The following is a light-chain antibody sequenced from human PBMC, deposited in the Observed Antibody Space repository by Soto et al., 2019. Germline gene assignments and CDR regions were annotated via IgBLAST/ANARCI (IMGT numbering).Light chain of an antibody. V-gene: IGKV2-28*01. J-gene: IGKJ1*01. CDR1: QSLLYSNGYNY. CDR2: LGS. CDR3: MQALQAPLT. Sequence: DIVMTQSPLSLPVTPGEPASISCRSSQSLLYSNGYNYLDWYLQKPRQSPQLLIYLGSNRASGVPDRFSGSVSGTDFTLKISRVEAEDVGLYYCMQALQAPLTFGQGTKVDIK.